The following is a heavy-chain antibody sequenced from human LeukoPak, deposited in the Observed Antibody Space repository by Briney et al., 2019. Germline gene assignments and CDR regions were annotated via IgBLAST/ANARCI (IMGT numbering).Heavy chain of an antibody. V-gene: IGHV3-48*02. J-gene: IGHJ6*02. CDR2: ISSSSSTI. Sequence: GGSLRLSCAASGFTFSNYWMGWVRQAPGKGLEWVSYISSSSSTIYYADSVKGRFTISRDNAKNPLYLQMSSLRDEDTAVYYCARANGMDVWGQGTTVTVSS. CDR1: GFTFSNYW. CDR3: ARANGMDV.